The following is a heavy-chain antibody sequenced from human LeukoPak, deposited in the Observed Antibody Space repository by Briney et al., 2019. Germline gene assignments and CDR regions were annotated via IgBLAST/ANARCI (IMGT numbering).Heavy chain of an antibody. V-gene: IGHV3-48*03. Sequence: PGGSLRLSCAASRFTFRSYEMNWVRQAPGKGLEWVSYISSSGNTRYYADSVRGRFTISRDNSKNTLYVEMNSLRAEDTAVYFCARGNMDDRYYYGAFDVWGQGTMVTVSS. D-gene: IGHD3-10*01. CDR1: RFTFRSYE. J-gene: IGHJ3*01. CDR2: ISSSGNTR. CDR3: ARGNMDDRYYYGAFDV.